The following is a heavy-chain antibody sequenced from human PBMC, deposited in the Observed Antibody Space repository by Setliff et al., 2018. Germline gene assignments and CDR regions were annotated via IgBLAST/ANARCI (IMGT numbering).Heavy chain of an antibody. CDR3: VREGVDRRSSTDYRYYMDV. V-gene: IGHV1-69*05. J-gene: IGHJ6*03. D-gene: IGHD6-6*01. CDR1: GDSFSNYA. Sequence: SVKVSCKASGDSFSNYAISWVRQAPGQGLEWMGGTIPMFGTTEYAQKFQGRLTIITDESTNTAFMQLSSLRSDDTAVYYCVREGVDRRSSTDYRYYMDVWGKGTTVTVSS. CDR2: TIPMFGTT.